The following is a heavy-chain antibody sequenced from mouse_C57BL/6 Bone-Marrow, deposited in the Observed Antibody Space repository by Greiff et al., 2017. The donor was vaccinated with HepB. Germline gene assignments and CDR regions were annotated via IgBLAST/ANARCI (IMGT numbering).Heavy chain of an antibody. J-gene: IGHJ2*01. Sequence: VQLQQSGAELVRPGASVKLSCTASGFNIKDDYMHWVKQRPEQGLEWIGWIDPENGDTEYASKFQGKATITADTSSNTAYLQLSSLTSEDTAVYYCNTGEDYEEDYWGQGTTLTVSS. CDR2: IDPENGDT. V-gene: IGHV14-4*01. D-gene: IGHD2-4*01. CDR3: NTGEDYEEDY. CDR1: GFNIKDDY.